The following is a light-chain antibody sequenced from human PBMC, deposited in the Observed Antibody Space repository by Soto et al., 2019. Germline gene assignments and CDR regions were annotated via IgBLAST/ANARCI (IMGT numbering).Light chain of an antibody. V-gene: IGKV1-39*01. J-gene: IGKJ1*01. CDR2: PAS. CDR3: QLSYSTPTP. CDR1: QSITSY. Sequence: DIQMTQSPSSLSAYVGDRVTITCRASQSITSYLNWDQQKPGKAPKLLIYPASSFQSGVPSRVSGSGSGRGFTLTIISLPPEHFETCYCQLSYSTPTPFCQGTRVEIK.